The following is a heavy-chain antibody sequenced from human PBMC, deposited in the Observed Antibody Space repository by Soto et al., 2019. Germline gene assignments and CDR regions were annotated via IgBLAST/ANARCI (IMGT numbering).Heavy chain of an antibody. D-gene: IGHD5-12*01. CDR3: ASNLNRHGGYLGY. CDR2: IYYSGST. CDR1: GGSISSYY. V-gene: IGHV4-59*01. Sequence: SETLSLTCTVSGGSISSYYWSWIRQPPGKGLEWIGYIYYSGSTNYNPSLKSRVTISVDTSKNQFSLKLSSVTAAETAVYYCASNLNRHGGYLGYWGQGNLVTVSS. J-gene: IGHJ4*02.